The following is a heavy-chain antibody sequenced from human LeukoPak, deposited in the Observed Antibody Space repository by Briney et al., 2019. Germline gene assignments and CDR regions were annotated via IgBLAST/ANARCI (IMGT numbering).Heavy chain of an antibody. CDR2: IKTGGSEK. Sequence: GGSLRLSCAASGFTFSNYWMGWVRQAPGKGLQWVANIKTGGSEKYYVDSVKGRFTISRDNAKNSLYLQMNSLRAEDTAVYYCATYSSLNRREFQYWGQGTLLTVSS. CDR1: GFTFSNYW. J-gene: IGHJ1*01. CDR3: ATYSSLNRREFQY. D-gene: IGHD3-22*01. V-gene: IGHV3-7*01.